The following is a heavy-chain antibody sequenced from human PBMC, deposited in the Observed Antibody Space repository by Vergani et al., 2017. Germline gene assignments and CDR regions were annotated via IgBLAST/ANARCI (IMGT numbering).Heavy chain of an antibody. J-gene: IGHJ2*01. CDR3: SGGRITMVRGVMRYFDL. Sequence: QVQLQQWGAGLLKPSETLSLTCAVYGGSFSDYYWSWIRQPPGKGLEWIGEINHSGSTNYNPSLKRRVTISVDTSKNQFSLKLRSVTAADTAVYYFSGGRITMVRGVMRYFDLWGRGTLVTVSS. V-gene: IGHV4-34*01. CDR1: GGSFSDYY. D-gene: IGHD3-10*01. CDR2: INHSGST.